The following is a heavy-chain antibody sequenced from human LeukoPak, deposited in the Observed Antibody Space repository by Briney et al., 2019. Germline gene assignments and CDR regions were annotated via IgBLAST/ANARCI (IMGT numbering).Heavy chain of an antibody. CDR1: GLTFTRSA. CDR2: IVVGSGNT. J-gene: IGHJ6*03. V-gene: IGHV1-58*02. CDR3: AASGFGFGELPSYYYYYMDV. D-gene: IGHD3-10*01. Sequence: SVKVSCKASGLTFTRSAMQWVRQARGQRLEWIGWIVVGSGNTKYAQKFQERVTFTRDMSTSTAYMELSSLRSEDTAVYYCAASGFGFGELPSYYYYYMDVWGKGTTVIISS.